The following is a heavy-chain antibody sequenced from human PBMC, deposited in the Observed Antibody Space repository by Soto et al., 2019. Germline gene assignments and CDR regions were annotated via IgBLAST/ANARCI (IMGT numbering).Heavy chain of an antibody. V-gene: IGHV1-69*02. CDR2: IIPILGIA. J-gene: IGHJ5*02. CDR3: ARGSASSGRRGWFDP. D-gene: IGHD6-19*01. Sequence: QVQLVQSGAEVKKPGSSVKVSCKASGGTFSSYTISWVRQAPGQGLEWMGRIIPILGIANYAQKFQGRVTITADKSTSTAYMELRSVRSEDTAVYYCARGSASSGRRGWFDPWGQGTLVTVSS. CDR1: GGTFSSYT.